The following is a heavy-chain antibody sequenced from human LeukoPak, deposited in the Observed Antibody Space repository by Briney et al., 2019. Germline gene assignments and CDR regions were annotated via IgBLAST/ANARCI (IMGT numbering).Heavy chain of an antibody. Sequence: GGSLRLSCEASGFTVSSNYMSWVRQAPGKGLEWVSVIYSGGSTYYADSVKGRFTISRDNSKNTLYLQMNSLRAEDTAVYYCARRRAGRDYYYGMDVWGQGTTVTVSS. D-gene: IGHD6-19*01. J-gene: IGHJ6*02. CDR2: IYSGGST. CDR3: ARRRAGRDYYYGMDV. CDR1: GFTVSSNY. V-gene: IGHV3-66*01.